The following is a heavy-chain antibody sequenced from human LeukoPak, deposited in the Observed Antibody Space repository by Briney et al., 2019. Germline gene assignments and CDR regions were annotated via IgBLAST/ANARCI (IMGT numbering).Heavy chain of an antibody. CDR3: AKGGGYEAQYYYYYLDV. CDR2: IQNDGSNK. CDR1: GFTFGGYG. D-gene: IGHD5-12*01. J-gene: IGHJ6*03. Sequence: GGSLRLSCAASGFTFGGYGMHWVPQAPGKGLEWVAFIQNDGSNKYYADSVKGRFTISRDNSKNTLYLQMNSLRAEDTAVYYCAKGGGYEAQYYYYYLDVWGKGTTVTISS. V-gene: IGHV3-30*02.